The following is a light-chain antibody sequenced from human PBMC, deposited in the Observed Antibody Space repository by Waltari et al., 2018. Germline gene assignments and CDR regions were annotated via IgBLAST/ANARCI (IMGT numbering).Light chain of an antibody. CDR2: DAN. Sequence: IQMSQSPSSLSASVGDRVTITCRASQGISSYLNWYQQKPGKAPKLLIYDANSLASGVPSRFSGSGSGTEFTLTISSPQPEDFATYYCQQGNSYPWTFGQGTKVEIK. J-gene: IGKJ1*01. CDR1: QGISSY. V-gene: IGKV1-13*02. CDR3: QQGNSYPWT.